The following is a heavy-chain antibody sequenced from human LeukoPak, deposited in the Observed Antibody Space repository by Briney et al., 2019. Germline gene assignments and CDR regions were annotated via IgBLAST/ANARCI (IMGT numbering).Heavy chain of an antibody. CDR1: GGSISSYY. J-gene: IGHJ4*02. CDR2: IYYSGST. CDR3: AIPSPDYGDYAGSLDY. Sequence: SETLSLTCTVSGGSISSYYWSWIRQPPGKGLEWIGYIYYSGSTNYNPSLKSRVTISVDTSKNQFSLKLSSVTAADTAVYYCAIPSPDYGDYAGSLDYWGQGTLVTVSS. V-gene: IGHV4-59*08. D-gene: IGHD4-17*01.